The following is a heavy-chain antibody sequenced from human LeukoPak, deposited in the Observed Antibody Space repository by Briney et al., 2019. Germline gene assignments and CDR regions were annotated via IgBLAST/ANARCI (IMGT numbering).Heavy chain of an antibody. V-gene: IGHV1-69*05. D-gene: IGHD3-10*01. CDR3: ARVGGSGSYSYYYYMDV. CDR2: IIPIFGTA. CDR1: GGTFSSYA. J-gene: IGHJ6*03. Sequence: SVKVSCKASGGTFSSYAISWVRQAPGQGLEWMGGIIPIFGTANYAQKFQSRVTITTDESTSTAYMELSSLRSEDTAVYYCARVGGSGSYSYYYYMDVWGKGTTVTVSS.